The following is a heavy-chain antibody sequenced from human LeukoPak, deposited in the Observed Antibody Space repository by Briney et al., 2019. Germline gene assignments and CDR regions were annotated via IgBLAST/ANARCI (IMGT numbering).Heavy chain of an antibody. CDR1: GFTFSSYG. V-gene: IGHV3-33*01. J-gene: IGHJ6*04. Sequence: PGRSLRLSCAASGFTFSSYGMHWVRQAPGKGLEWVAVIWYDGSNKYYADSVKGRFTISRDNSKNTLYLQMNSLRAEDTAVYYCAREVAAGLDYYYGMDVWGKGTTVAVPS. D-gene: IGHD6-13*01. CDR3: AREVAAGLDYYYGMDV. CDR2: IWYDGSNK.